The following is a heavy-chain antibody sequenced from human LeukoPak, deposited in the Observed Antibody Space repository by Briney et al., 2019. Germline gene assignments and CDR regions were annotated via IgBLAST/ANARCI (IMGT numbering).Heavy chain of an antibody. D-gene: IGHD3-10*01. J-gene: IGHJ3*02. CDR1: GYFFPSSW. V-gene: IGHV5-51*01. CDR3: ARGMGRRAFEI. Sequence: GESLRISCKASGYFFPSSWIGWVRQMPGKGLEWMGIIYPGDSETIYGPSFQGQVTISADKSINTAYLQWSSLKASDTAMYYCARGMGRRAFEIWGQGTMVTVSS. CDR2: IYPGDSET.